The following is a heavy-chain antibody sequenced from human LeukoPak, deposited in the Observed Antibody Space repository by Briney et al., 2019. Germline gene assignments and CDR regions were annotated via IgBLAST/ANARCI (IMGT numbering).Heavy chain of an antibody. V-gene: IGHV3-48*03. Sequence: PGGSLRLSCAASGFTFSSYEMNWVRQAPGKGLEWVSYISSSGSTIYYADSVKGRFTISRDNAKNSLYLQMSSLRVEDTAVYYCAKHPGDFTGIVTYYYMDVWGKGTTVTVSS. J-gene: IGHJ6*03. CDR2: ISSSGSTI. CDR3: AKHPGDFTGIVTYYYMDV. CDR1: GFTFSSYE. D-gene: IGHD1-26*01.